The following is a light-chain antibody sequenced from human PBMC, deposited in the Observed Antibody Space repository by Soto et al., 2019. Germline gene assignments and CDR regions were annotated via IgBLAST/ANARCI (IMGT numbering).Light chain of an antibody. CDR1: QSIGSE. V-gene: IGKV1-5*03. Sequence: DIQMTQSPSTLSASIGDRVTITCRASQSIGSELAWYQQKPGKAPNLLIYKASSLKSVVPSTFSGSGSGTEFSLTVSSLQPDDFATYYCLQYLTYPLTFGGGTKVEIK. CDR3: LQYLTYPLT. CDR2: KAS. J-gene: IGKJ4*01.